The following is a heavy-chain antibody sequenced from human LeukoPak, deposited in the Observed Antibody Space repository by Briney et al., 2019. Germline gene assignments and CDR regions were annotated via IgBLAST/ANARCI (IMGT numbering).Heavy chain of an antibody. CDR3: ARPYRSGWYDGGFDY. Sequence: ASVKVSCKASGYTFTGYYMHWVRQAPGQGLEWMGIINPSGGSTSYAQKFQGRVTMTRDTSTSTVYMELSSLRSEDTAVYYCARPYRSGWYDGGFDYWGQGTLVTVSS. CDR2: INPSGGST. CDR1: GYTFTGYY. D-gene: IGHD6-19*01. J-gene: IGHJ4*02. V-gene: IGHV1-46*01.